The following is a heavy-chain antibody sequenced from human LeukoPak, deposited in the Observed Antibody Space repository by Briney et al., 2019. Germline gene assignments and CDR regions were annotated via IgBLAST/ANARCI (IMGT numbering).Heavy chain of an antibody. Sequence: PGGSLRLSCAASGFTFSSYAMSWVRQAPGKGLEWVSAISGSGGSTYYADSVKGRFTISRDNSKNTLYLQMNSLRAEDTAVYYCAKQRIVVVVAALDYWGQGTLVTVSS. J-gene: IGHJ4*02. D-gene: IGHD2-15*01. CDR2: ISGSGGST. CDR1: GFTFSSYA. CDR3: AKQRIVVVVAALDY. V-gene: IGHV3-23*01.